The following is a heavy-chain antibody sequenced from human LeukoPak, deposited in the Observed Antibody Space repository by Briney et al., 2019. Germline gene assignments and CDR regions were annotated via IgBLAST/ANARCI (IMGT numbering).Heavy chain of an antibody. V-gene: IGHV4-39*07. D-gene: IGHD5-18*01. J-gene: IGHJ4*02. CDR3: ARGRGIQLWFSYFDY. Sequence: PSETLSLTCKVSGGSLSSSTHYWVWIRQPPGKGLEWIGSIYYSGSTYYNPSLKSRVTISVDTSKNQFSLKLSSVTAADTAVYYCARGRGIQLWFSYFDYWGQGTLVTVSS. CDR2: IYYSGST. CDR1: GGSLSSSTHY.